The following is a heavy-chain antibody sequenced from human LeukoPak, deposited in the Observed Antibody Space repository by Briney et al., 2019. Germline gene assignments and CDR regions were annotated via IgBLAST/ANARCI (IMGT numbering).Heavy chain of an antibody. CDR3: ASLGNFPGPRRAFDI. CDR1: GGSISSYY. V-gene: IGHV4-59*08. Sequence: PSETLSLTCTVSGGSISSYYWSWIRQPPGKGLEWIGYIYYSGSTNYNPSLKSRVTISVDTSKNQFSLKLSSVTAADTAVYYCASLGNFPGPRRAFDIWGQGTMVTVSS. D-gene: IGHD3-16*01. CDR2: IYYSGST. J-gene: IGHJ3*02.